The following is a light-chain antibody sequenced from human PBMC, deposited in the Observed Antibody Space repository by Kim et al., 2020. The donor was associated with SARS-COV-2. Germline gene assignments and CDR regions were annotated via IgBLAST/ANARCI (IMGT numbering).Light chain of an antibody. CDR1: SLRKYY. CDR2: AKD. V-gene: IGLV3-19*01. J-gene: IGLJ2*01. Sequence: SSELTQDPAVSVALGQTVRITCQGDSLRKYYATWYQQKARQAPVLVFYAKDKRPSGVPDRFSGSTSGNTASLTITGAQAADEADYYCKSHDSGGKVVFGGGTKVTVL. CDR3: KSHDSGGKVV.